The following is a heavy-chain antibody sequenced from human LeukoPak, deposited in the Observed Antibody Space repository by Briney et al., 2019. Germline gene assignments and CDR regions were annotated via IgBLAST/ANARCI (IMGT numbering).Heavy chain of an antibody. CDR1: GYSFTSYW. J-gene: IGHJ3*02. CDR2: IYPGDSDT. V-gene: IGHV5-51*01. CDR3: ARLGDDSSGYGDGFDI. Sequence: GESLKISCKGSGYSFTSYWIAWVRQMPGKGLEWMGIIYPGDSDTRYSPSFQGQVTISADKSINTAYLQWSSLKASDTAMYYCARLGDDSSGYGDGFDIWGQGTMVTVSS. D-gene: IGHD3-22*01.